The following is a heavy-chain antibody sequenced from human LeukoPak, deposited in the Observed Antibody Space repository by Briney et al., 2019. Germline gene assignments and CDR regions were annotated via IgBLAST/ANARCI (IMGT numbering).Heavy chain of an antibody. CDR2: IRSKAYGGTT. V-gene: IGHV3-49*03. CDR1: GFTFGDYA. D-gene: IGHD2-2*01. CDR3: TRGGVYCSSTSCYEALDY. Sequence: GGSLRLSCTASGFTFGDYAMSWFRQAPGKGLEWVGFIRSKAYGGTTEYAASVKGRFTISRDDSKSIAYLQMNSLKTEDTAVYYCTRGGVYCSSTSCYEALDYWGQGTLVTVSS. J-gene: IGHJ4*02.